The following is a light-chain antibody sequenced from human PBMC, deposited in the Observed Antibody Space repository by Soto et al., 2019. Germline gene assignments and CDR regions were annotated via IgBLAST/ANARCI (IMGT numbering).Light chain of an antibody. CDR3: QQYDRFPYT. J-gene: IGKJ2*01. Sequence: DIQMTQSPSTLSASVGDTVTITCRASQSISNWLAWYQQKPGQAPKLLIHKASTLESGVRSRFSGSGSGTEFTLTISSLQPDDFATFYCQQYDRFPYTFGQGTKLEIK. V-gene: IGKV1-5*03. CDR2: KAS. CDR1: QSISNW.